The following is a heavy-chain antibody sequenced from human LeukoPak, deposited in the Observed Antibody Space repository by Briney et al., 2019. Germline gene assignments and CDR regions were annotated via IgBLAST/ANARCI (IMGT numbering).Heavy chain of an antibody. Sequence: PGGSLRLSCAASGFTVSSNYMSWVRQAPGKGLEWVSVIYSGGSTYYADSVKGRFTISRDNSKNTLYLQMNSLRAEDTAVYYCARAFTFGGVIPDYWGQGTLVTVSS. D-gene: IGHD3-16*02. CDR3: ARAFTFGGVIPDY. CDR2: IYSGGST. J-gene: IGHJ4*02. V-gene: IGHV3-53*01. CDR1: GFTVSSNY.